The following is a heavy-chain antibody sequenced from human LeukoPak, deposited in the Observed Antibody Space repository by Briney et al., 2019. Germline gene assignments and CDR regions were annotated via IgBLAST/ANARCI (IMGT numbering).Heavy chain of an antibody. CDR2: IYSGGNT. CDR3: AKDQGRYYGSGSYYNGVSDY. CDR1: GFTVSRNY. D-gene: IGHD3-10*01. Sequence: GGSLRLSCAASGFTVSRNYMSWVRQAPGKGLECVSVIYSGGNTYYTDSVKGRFTISRDNSKNTLYLQMNSLRAEDTAVYYCAKDQGRYYGSGSYYNGVSDYWGQGTLVTVSS. J-gene: IGHJ4*02. V-gene: IGHV3-66*01.